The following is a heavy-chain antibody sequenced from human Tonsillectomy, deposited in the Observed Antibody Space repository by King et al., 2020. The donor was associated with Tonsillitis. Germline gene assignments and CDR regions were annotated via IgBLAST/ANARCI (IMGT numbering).Heavy chain of an antibody. D-gene: IGHD3-10*01. CDR1: GFTFSNAW. V-gene: IGHV3-15*01. J-gene: IGHJ4*02. CDR2: IKSKTDGGTT. CDR3: TTGVYYGSVSSPFDY. Sequence: VQLVESGGGLVKPGGSLRLSCAASGFTFSNAWMSWVRQAPGKGLEWVGRIKSKTDGGTTDYAAPVKGRFTISRDDSKNTLYLQMNSLKTEDTAVYYCTTGVYYGSVSSPFDYWGQGTLVTVSS.